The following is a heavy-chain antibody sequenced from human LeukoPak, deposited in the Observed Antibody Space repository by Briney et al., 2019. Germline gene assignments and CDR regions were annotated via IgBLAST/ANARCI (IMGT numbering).Heavy chain of an antibody. CDR2: ISSSSSYT. V-gene: IGHV3-11*06. CDR1: GFIFSDYY. J-gene: IGHJ4*02. CDR3: ARDLVATGKID. D-gene: IGHD6-13*01. Sequence: GGSLRLSCAASGFIFSDYYMSWIRQAPGKGLEWVSYISSSSSYTNYADSVKGRFTISRDNAKNSLYLQMNSLRAEDSAVYYCARDLVATGKIDWGQGTLVTVSS.